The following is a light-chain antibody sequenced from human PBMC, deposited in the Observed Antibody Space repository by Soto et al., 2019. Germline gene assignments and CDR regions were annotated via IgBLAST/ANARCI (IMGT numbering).Light chain of an antibody. Sequence: QSALTQPASVSGAPGQRVTISCTGSSSNIGAGYDVHWYQQLPGTAPKLLIYGNSNRPSGVPDRFSGSKSGTSASLAITGLQAEDEADYYCQSYDSSLSGSEVFGGGTKVTVL. CDR3: QSYDSSLSGSEV. V-gene: IGLV1-40*01. CDR2: GNS. CDR1: SSNIGAGYD. J-gene: IGLJ2*01.